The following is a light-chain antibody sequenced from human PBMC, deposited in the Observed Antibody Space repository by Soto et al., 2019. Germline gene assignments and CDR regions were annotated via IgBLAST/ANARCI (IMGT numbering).Light chain of an antibody. CDR2: EVN. Sequence: QSVLTQPRSVSGSPGQSVTISCTGTSRDIGYYNYVSWYQQRPGKAPKLMIYEVNQRPSGVPDRFFGSKSANTASLTISGLQTEDEADYYCCSYAGNSVIFGGGTKLTVL. J-gene: IGLJ2*01. V-gene: IGLV2-11*01. CDR1: SRDIGYYNY. CDR3: CSYAGNSVI.